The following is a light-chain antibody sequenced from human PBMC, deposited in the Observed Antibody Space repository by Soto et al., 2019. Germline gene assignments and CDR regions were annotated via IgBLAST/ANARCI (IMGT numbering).Light chain of an antibody. J-gene: IGLJ1*01. Sequence: QCVLTQPASVSGSPGQSITISCTGTSSDVGSYNLVSWYQQHPGKAPKLMIYDVSKRPSGVSNRFSGSKSGNTASLTISGLQAEDEADYYCSSYTSSSTYVFGTGTKVTVL. CDR1: SSDVGSYNL. V-gene: IGLV2-14*02. CDR3: SSYTSSSTYV. CDR2: DVS.